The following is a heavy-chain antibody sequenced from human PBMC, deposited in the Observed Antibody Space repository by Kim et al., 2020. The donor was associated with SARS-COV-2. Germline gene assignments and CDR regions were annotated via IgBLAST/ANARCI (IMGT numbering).Heavy chain of an antibody. V-gene: IGHV3-20*03. D-gene: IGHD3-10*01. J-gene: IGHJ4*02. Sequence: ASTGKGRFTIARDNAKNSLYLQMNSLRAEDTALYYCARDRVEGSGSYPYYWGQGTLVTVSS. CDR3: ARDRVEGSGSYPYY.